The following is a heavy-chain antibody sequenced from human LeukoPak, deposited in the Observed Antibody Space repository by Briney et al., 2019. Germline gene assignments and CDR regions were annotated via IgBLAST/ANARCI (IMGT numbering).Heavy chain of an antibody. J-gene: IGHJ4*02. D-gene: IGHD6-19*01. V-gene: IGHV3-30*03. CDR3: ATRLTSGWNGFDD. CDR1: GFTFSSYG. Sequence: GGSLRLSCAASGFTFSSYGMHWVRQAPGKGLEWVAVISYDGSNKYYVDSVKGRFTISRDNAKNSLFLQMNSLRAEDTAVYYCATRLTSGWNGFDDWGQGTLVTVSS. CDR2: ISYDGSNK.